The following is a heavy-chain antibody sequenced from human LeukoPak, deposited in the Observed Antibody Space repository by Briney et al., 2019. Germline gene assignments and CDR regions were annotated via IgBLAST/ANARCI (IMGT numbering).Heavy chain of an antibody. CDR3: VKGVTMVRGSREFDY. J-gene: IGHJ4*02. D-gene: IGHD3-10*01. V-gene: IGHV3-23*01. CDR2: IGGGGSS. Sequence: GGSLRLSCTASGFSFSNSAMTWVRQAPGKGLEWVSSIGGGGSSYYAGSVKGRFTISRDNSKNTEYLQMNNLRAEDTAIFYCVKGVTMVRGSREFDYWGQGTLVTVSS. CDR1: GFSFSNSA.